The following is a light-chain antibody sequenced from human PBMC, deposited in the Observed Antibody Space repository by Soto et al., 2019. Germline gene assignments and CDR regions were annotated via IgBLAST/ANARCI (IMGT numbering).Light chain of an antibody. CDR3: SSYAGSSTYA. Sequence: QSVLTQPASVSGSPGQSITISCTGTSSDVGGYNYVSWYQQNPGKAPKLMIYEVSNRPSGVSNRFSGSKSGNMASLTISGLQAEDEADYYCSSYAGSSTYAFGTGTKVTVL. CDR2: EVS. J-gene: IGLJ1*01. V-gene: IGLV2-14*01. CDR1: SSDVGGYNY.